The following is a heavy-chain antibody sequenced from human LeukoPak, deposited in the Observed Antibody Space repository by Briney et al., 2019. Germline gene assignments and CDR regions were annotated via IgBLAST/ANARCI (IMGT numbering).Heavy chain of an antibody. J-gene: IGHJ4*02. V-gene: IGHV4-30-4*01. CDR1: SFSISCGHYY. CDR3: ARVPSRYSSGWTFDY. Sequence: SETLSLTCTVSSFSISCGHYYWSWIRQPPGKGLEWIGYIDYGGSTYYNPSLQSRVTISIDGSKNQFSLKLSSVTAADTAVYYCARVPSRYSSGWTFDYWGQGTLVTVSS. CDR2: IDYGGST. D-gene: IGHD6-19*01.